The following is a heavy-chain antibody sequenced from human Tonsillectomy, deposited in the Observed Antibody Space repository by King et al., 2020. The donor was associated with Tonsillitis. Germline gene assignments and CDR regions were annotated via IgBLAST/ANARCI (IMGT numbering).Heavy chain of an antibody. CDR1: GFTFTSYA. D-gene: IGHD6-13*01. J-gene: IGHJ4*02. CDR2: ITESGRAT. Sequence: VQLVESGGGLVQPGGSLRLSCAASGFTFTSYAMSWVRQAPGKGLEWVSGITESGRATYYADSVKGRFTISRDNSKNTLYLQVNSLRAEDTAVYYCAKRPYSPWYFDYWGQGTLVTVSS. CDR3: AKRPYSPWYFDY. V-gene: IGHV3-23*04.